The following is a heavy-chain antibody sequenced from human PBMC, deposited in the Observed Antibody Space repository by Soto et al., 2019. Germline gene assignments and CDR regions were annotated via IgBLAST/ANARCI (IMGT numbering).Heavy chain of an antibody. CDR1: GFSLSTSGAG. J-gene: IGHJ5*02. CDR2: IYWNDDK. D-gene: IGHD1-20*01. Sequence: QITLKESGPTLVKPTQTLTLTCTFSGFSLSTSGAGVGWIRQPPGRALEWLALIYWNDDKRYSPSLKSSLTITKHTSKDQVVLTMTNMGPVDTATYSCAHSLYKGWYDPWCRGTLVTVSS. CDR3: AHSLYKGWYDP. V-gene: IGHV2-5*01.